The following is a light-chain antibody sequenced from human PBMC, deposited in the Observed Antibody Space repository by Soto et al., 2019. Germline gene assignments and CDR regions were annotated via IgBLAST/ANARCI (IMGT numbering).Light chain of an antibody. Sequence: EIVLTQSPDTLSLSPGESATLSCRASQSVSRYLAWYQQKPGQTPRLLIYDASNRAAGIPARFSGSGSGTDFTLTISSLEPEDFAVYYCQQRSNWPRALTFGGGTKVDIK. CDR3: QQRSNWPRALT. CDR2: DAS. V-gene: IGKV3-11*01. CDR1: QSVSRY. J-gene: IGKJ4*01.